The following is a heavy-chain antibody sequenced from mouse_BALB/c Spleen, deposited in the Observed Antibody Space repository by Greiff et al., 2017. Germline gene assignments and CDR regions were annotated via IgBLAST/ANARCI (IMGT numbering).Heavy chain of an antibody. V-gene: IGHV1-69*01. J-gene: IGHJ3*01. CDR3: ARCPRRQLGKFAY. D-gene: IGHD3-2*01. CDR1: GYTFTDYW. Sequence: QVQLQQPGAELVMPGASVKMSCKASGYTFTDYWMHWVKQRPGQGLEWIGAIDTSDSYTSYNQKFKGKATLTVDESSSTAYMQLSSLTSEDSAVYYCARCPRRQLGKFAYWGQGTLVTVSA. CDR2: IDTSDSYT.